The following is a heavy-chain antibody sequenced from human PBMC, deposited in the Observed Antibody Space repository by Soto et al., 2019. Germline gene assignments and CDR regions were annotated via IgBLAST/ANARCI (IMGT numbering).Heavy chain of an antibody. CDR2: ISWNSGSI. D-gene: IGHD5-18*01. CDR3: AKDKGVSYGYGFDY. J-gene: IGHJ4*02. V-gene: IGHV3-9*01. CDR1: GFTFDDYA. Sequence: GGPLRLSCAASGFTFDDYAMHWVRQAPGKGLEWVSGISWNSGSIGYADSVKGRFTISRDNAKNSLYLQMNSLRAEDTALYYCAKDKGVSYGYGFDYWGQGTLVTVSS.